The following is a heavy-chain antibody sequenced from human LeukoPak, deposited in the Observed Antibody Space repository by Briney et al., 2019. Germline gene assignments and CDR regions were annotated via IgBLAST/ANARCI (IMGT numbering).Heavy chain of an antibody. CDR1: GFTFSSYS. D-gene: IGHD3-3*01. CDR2: ISSSSSYI. Sequence: MTGGSLRLSCAASGFTFSSYSMNWVRQAPGKGLEWVSSISSSSSYIYYADSVKGRFTISRDNAKNSLYLQMNSLRAEDTAVYYCARGNPKSIFGVVIIVNWGQGTLVTVSS. CDR3: ARGNPKSIFGVVIIVN. J-gene: IGHJ4*02. V-gene: IGHV3-21*01.